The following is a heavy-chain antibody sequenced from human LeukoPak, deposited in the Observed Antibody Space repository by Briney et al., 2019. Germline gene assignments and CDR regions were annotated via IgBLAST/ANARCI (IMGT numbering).Heavy chain of an antibody. CDR2: ISGSGGST. CDR1: GFTFSSYA. CDR3: AKGPSAYYYDSSGYNWFDP. D-gene: IGHD3-22*01. V-gene: IGHV3-23*01. J-gene: IGHJ5*02. Sequence: SGGSLRLSCAASGFTFSSYAMSWVRQAPGKGLEWVSAISGSGGSTYYADSVKGRFTISRDNSKNTLYLQMNSLRAEDTAVYYCAKGPSAYYYDSSGYNWFDPWGQGTLVTVSS.